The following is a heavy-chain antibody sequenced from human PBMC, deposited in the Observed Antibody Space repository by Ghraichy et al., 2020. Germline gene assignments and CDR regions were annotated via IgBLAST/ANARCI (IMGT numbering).Heavy chain of an antibody. Sequence: SETLSLTCTVSGGSISSSSYYWGWIRQPPGKGLEWIGSIYYSGSTYYNPSLKSRVTISVDTSKNQFSLKLSSVTAADTAVYYCARPGLWEVPGDGMDVWGQGTTVTVSS. V-gene: IGHV4-39*01. CDR1: GGSISSSSYY. CDR3: ARPGLWEVPGDGMDV. J-gene: IGHJ6*02. D-gene: IGHD5-18*01. CDR2: IYYSGST.